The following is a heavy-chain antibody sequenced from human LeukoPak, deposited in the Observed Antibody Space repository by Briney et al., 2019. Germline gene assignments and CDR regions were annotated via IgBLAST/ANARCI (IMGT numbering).Heavy chain of an antibody. CDR2: IYHSGST. Sequence: SETLSLTCTVSGGSISSHYWSWIRQPPGKGLEWIGYIYHSGSTYSNPSLKSRVIISVDTSKNQFSLKLSSVTAADTAVYWCARGAFGVLLSAFDIWGQGTMVTVSS. CDR3: ARGAFGVLLSAFDI. D-gene: IGHD3-3*01. J-gene: IGHJ3*02. V-gene: IGHV4-59*04. CDR1: GGSISSHY.